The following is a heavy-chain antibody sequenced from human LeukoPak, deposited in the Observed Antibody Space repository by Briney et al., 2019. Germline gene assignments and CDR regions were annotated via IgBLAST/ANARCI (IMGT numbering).Heavy chain of an antibody. J-gene: IGHJ6*02. D-gene: IGHD6-13*01. CDR3: ARDLWNPAAAGLGYYYYYYYGMDV. CDR2: ISSSSSYI. Sequence: NSGGSLRLSCAASGFTFSSYSMNWVRQAPGKGLEWVSSISSSSSYINYADSVKGRFTISRDNAKNSLYLQMNSLRAEDTAVYYCARDLWNPAAAGLGYYYYYYYGMDVWGQGTTVTVSS. CDR1: GFTFSSYS. V-gene: IGHV3-21*01.